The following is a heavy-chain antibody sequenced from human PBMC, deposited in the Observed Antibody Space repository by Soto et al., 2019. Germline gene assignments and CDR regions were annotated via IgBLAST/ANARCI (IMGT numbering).Heavy chain of an antibody. CDR3: ALDTAMGYFDY. V-gene: IGHV4-34*01. D-gene: IGHD5-18*01. CDR2: INHSGST. J-gene: IGHJ4*02. Sequence: RQPPGKGLEWIGEINHSGSTNYNPSLKSRVTISVDTSKNQFSLKLSSVTAADTAVYYCALDTAMGYFDYWGQGTLVTVSS.